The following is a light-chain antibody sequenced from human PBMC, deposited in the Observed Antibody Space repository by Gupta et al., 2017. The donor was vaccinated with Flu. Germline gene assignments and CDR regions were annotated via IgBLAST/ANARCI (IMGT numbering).Light chain of an antibody. Sequence: HSALTQPPSASGSPGQSVTISCTGTSSDVGGYNYVSWYQQHPGKAPKLLIYEVSKRPSGVPDRFSGSKSGNTASLTVSGLQAEDEADYYCSSYAGSNIFYVFGTGTKVTVL. J-gene: IGLJ1*01. CDR2: EVS. V-gene: IGLV2-8*01. CDR1: SSDVGGYNY. CDR3: SSYAGSNIFYV.